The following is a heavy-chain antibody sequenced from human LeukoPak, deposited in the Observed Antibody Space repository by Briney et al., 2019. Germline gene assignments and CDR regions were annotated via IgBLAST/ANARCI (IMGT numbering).Heavy chain of an antibody. CDR2: INPNSGGT. CDR3: ARAGGYCSGSACPYYFDY. CDR1: GFTFTGYY. Sequence: ASVKVSCKASGFTFTGYYMHWVRQAPGQGLEWMGWINPNSGGTNYAQKFQGRVTMTRDTSITTAYMELTSLRSDDTAVYYCARAGGYCSGSACPYYFDYWGQGTLVTVSS. V-gene: IGHV1-2*02. D-gene: IGHD2-15*01. J-gene: IGHJ4*02.